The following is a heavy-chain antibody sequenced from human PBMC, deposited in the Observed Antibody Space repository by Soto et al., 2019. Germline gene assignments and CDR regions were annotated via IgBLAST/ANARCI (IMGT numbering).Heavy chain of an antibody. CDR1: GFMFGSHT. CDR3: AREVVGPTTNWFDP. J-gene: IGHJ5*02. D-gene: IGHD1-26*01. CDR2: ISSGSSYI. V-gene: IGHV3-21*06. Sequence: EVQLVESGGGLVKPGGSLRLSCAASGFMFGSHTMTWVRQAPGKGLEWVASISSGSSYIYYADSVKGRFTISRDNAKDSLYLQMASLRAEDTAVYFCAREVVGPTTNWFDPWGQGTLVTVSS.